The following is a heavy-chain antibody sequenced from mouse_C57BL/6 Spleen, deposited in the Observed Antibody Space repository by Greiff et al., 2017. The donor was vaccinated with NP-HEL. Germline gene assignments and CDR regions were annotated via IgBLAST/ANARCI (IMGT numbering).Heavy chain of an antibody. D-gene: IGHD1-1*01. J-gene: IGHJ2*01. CDR2: IRNKANGYTT. V-gene: IGHV7-3*01. Sequence: DVHLVESGGGLVQPGGSLSLSCAASGFTFTDYYMSWVRQPPGKALEWLGFIRNKANGYTTEYSASVKGRFTISRDNSQSILYLQMNALRAEDSATYYCARGITTVSDYWGQGTTLTVSS. CDR3: ARGITTVSDY. CDR1: GFTFTDYY.